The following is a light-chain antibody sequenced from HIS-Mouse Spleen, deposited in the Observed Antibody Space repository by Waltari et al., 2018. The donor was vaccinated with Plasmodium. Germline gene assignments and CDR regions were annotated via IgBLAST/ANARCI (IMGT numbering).Light chain of an antibody. CDR1: ELPKKY. J-gene: IGLJ3*02. Sequence: SYELTQPPSVSVSPGQTARITCSGDELPKKYAYWYQQKSGQAPVLVIYEDSKRPSGIPERVAGSSSGTMATWTISGAQVEDEADYYCYSTDSSGNHRVFGGGTKLTVL. CDR3: YSTDSSGNHRV. V-gene: IGLV3-10*01. CDR2: EDS.